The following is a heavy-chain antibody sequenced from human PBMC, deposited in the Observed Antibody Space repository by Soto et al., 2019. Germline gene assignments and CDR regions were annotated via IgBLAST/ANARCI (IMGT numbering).Heavy chain of an antibody. D-gene: IGHD3-22*01. CDR1: NYTFTNYG. CDR3: AREGLDYYVSSGYYYGPFFDY. CDR2: ISAYNGNT. J-gene: IGHJ4*02. Sequence: QVQLVQSGAEVKKPGASVKVSCKASNYTFTNYGISWVRQAPGQGLEWMGWISAYNGNTNYAQKLQGRVTMTTDTSTSTAYMELRSLRSDDTAVYYCAREGLDYYVSSGYYYGPFFDYWGQGTLVTVSS. V-gene: IGHV1-18*01.